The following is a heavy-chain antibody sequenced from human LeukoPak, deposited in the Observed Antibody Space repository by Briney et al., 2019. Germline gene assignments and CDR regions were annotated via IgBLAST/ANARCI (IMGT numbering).Heavy chain of an antibody. V-gene: IGHV3-23*01. D-gene: IGHD3-22*01. CDR2: ITGSGANT. J-gene: IGHJ4*02. Sequence: GGSLTLFCAGSGFSFSAYSMNWVRLAPGKGLEWVSGITGSGANTYYADSVKGRFTISRDNSKNTLYLRMNSLRAEDTAVYYCYYYDSSGFYPQTKIDYWGQGTLVTVSS. CDR1: GFSFSAYS. CDR3: YYYDSSGFYPQTKIDY.